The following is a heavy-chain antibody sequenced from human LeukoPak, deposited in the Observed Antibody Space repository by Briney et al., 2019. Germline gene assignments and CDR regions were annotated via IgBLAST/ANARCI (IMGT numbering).Heavy chain of an antibody. CDR2: ISGSGGST. V-gene: IGHV3-23*01. CDR3: AKVCSDGSCFY. D-gene: IGHD3-10*02. J-gene: IGHJ4*02. CDR1: GFTFSNHA. Sequence: GGSLRLSCAASGFTFSNHAMNWVRQAPGRGLEWVSGISGSGGSTYYADSVKGRFTISRDNSKNTLFLQMNSLRAEDTAVYYCAKVCSDGSCFYLGQGNLGTGSS.